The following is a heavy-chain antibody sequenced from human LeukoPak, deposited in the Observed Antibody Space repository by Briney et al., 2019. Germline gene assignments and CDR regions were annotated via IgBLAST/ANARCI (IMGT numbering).Heavy chain of an antibody. CDR2: IYYSGSA. Sequence: SETLSLTCTVSGGSISSSSQYWGWIRQPPGKGLEWIGSIYYSGSAQYNPSLKSRVTVSIDTSKNQFSLKPSSVTAADTAICFCARHSRSGSGGYENAFDIWGQGTMVTVSS. D-gene: IGHD5-12*01. CDR1: GGSISSSSQY. V-gene: IGHV4-39*01. J-gene: IGHJ3*02. CDR3: ARHSRSGSGGYENAFDI.